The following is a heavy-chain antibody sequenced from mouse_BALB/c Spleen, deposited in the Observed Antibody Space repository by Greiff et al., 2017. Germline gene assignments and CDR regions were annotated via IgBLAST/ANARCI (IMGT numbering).Heavy chain of an antibody. CDR3: ASMEVWYFDV. Sequence: QVQLQQSGAELVRPGSSVKISCKASGYAFSSYWMNWVKQRPGQGLEWIGQIYPGDGDTNYNGKFKGKATLTADKSSSTAYLQLSSLTSEDTAVYYWASMEVWYFDVWGAGTTVTVSS. V-gene: IGHV1-80*01. J-gene: IGHJ1*01. D-gene: IGHD1-1*02. CDR1: GYAFSSYW. CDR2: IYPGDGDT.